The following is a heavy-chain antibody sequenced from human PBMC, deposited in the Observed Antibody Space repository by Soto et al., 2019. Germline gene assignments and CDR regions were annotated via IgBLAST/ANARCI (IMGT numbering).Heavy chain of an antibody. Sequence: GGSLRLSCAASGFSVRSNYLRWVRPAPGKGVEWVSVIHSGGSTYYADSVKGRFTISRDNSKNTLYLQMNSLRAEDTAVYYCARDEACISTSCYATDRYYYYGMDVWGQGTTVTVSS. D-gene: IGHD2-2*01. J-gene: IGHJ6*02. CDR2: IHSGGST. CDR3: ARDEACISTSCYATDRYYYYGMDV. CDR1: GFSVRSNY. V-gene: IGHV3-66*01.